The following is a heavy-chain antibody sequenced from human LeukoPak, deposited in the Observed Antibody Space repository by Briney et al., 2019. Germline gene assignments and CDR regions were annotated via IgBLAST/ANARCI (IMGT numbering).Heavy chain of an antibody. CDR1: GGSISSGSYY. Sequence: SETLSLTCTVSGGSISSGSYYWSWIRQPAGKGLEWIGRIYTSGSTNYNPSLKSRVTISVDTSKNQFSLKLSSVTAADTAVYYCARDQGRYYDFWSGPHRYWCDPWGQGTLVTVSS. CDR3: ARDQGRYYDFWSGPHRYWCDP. CDR2: IYTSGST. J-gene: IGHJ5*02. D-gene: IGHD3-3*01. V-gene: IGHV4-61*02.